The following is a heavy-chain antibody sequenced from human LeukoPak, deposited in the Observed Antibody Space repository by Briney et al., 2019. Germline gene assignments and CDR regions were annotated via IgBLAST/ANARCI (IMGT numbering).Heavy chain of an antibody. CDR1: GFTFSNYN. V-gene: IGHV3-21*01. CDR2: TISNNNYK. Sequence: GGSLRLSCAASGFTFSNYNMNWVRQAPGKGLEWVSSTISNNNYKYYADSVKGRFTISRDNAKNSLYLQMDSLRAEDTAVYYCARALRDDFWSGYSDSWGQGTLVTVSS. CDR3: ARALRDDFWSGYSDS. J-gene: IGHJ4*02. D-gene: IGHD3-3*01.